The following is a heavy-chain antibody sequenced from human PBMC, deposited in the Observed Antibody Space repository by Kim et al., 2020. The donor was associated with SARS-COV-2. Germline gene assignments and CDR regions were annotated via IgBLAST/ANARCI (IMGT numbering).Heavy chain of an antibody. Sequence: GGSLRLSCAASGFTFSSYAMHWVRQAPGKGLEWVAVISYDGSNKYYADSVKGRFTISRDNSENTLYLQMNSLRAEDTAVYYCARDCSGGRKAFDIWGQGTMVTVSS. V-gene: IGHV3-30-3*01. CDR3: ARDCSGGRKAFDI. D-gene: IGHD2-15*01. J-gene: IGHJ3*02. CDR2: ISYDGSNK. CDR1: GFTFSSYA.